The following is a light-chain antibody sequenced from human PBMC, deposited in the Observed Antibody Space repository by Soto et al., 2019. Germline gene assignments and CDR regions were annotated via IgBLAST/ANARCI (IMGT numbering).Light chain of an antibody. Sequence: DIQMTQSPSSLSSFVGDRVTITCRASQGIDNFLAWYQQKPGKIPKLLIYDASNLEAGVPSRFRGSGSGTDFTFTISRLQPEDIATYYCQQYENLPTFGQGTRLEIK. V-gene: IGKV1-33*01. CDR1: QGIDNF. J-gene: IGKJ5*01. CDR3: QQYENLPT. CDR2: DAS.